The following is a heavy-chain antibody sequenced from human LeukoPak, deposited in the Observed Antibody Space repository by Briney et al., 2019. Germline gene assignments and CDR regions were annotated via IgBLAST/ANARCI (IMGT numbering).Heavy chain of an antibody. J-gene: IGHJ5*02. CDR3: ARGTRFITVAGTSLSFDP. CDR2: ISANGGRT. D-gene: IGHD6-19*01. CDR1: GFSFSSFF. V-gene: IGHV3-64*01. Sequence: GGSLRLSCAASGFSFSSFFMHWVRQAPGKGLEYVSGISANGGRTYYANSVKGRFTISRDNPKNTLYLHLGSPRPEDMAVYYCARGTRFITVAGTSLSFDPWGQGILVIVSS.